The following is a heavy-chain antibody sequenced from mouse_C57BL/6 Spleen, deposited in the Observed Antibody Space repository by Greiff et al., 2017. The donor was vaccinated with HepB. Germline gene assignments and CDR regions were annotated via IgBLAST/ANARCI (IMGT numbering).Heavy chain of an antibody. D-gene: IGHD1-1*01. CDR2: IRNKANGYTT. CDR3: ARFFFYYGSGDFDV. CDR1: GFTFTDYY. V-gene: IGHV7-3*01. J-gene: IGHJ1*03. Sequence: EVNLVESGGGLVQPGGSLSLSCAASGFTFTDYYMSWVRQPPGKALEWLGFIRNKANGYTTEYSASVKGRFTISRDNSQSILYLQMNALRAEDSATYYCARFFFYYGSGDFDVWGTGTTVTVSS.